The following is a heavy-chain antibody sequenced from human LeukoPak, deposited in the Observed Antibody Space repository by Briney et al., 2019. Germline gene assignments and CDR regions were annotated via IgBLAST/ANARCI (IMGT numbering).Heavy chain of an antibody. V-gene: IGHV1-18*01. Sequence: ASVKVSCKASGYTFTSDAISWVRQAPGQGLEWMGWISAYNGNTNYAQKIQGRVPMTTDTSTSTAYMELRSLRSDDTAVYYCARSDRSGFYLDDYWGQGTLVTVSS. CDR1: GYTFTSDA. J-gene: IGHJ4*02. CDR3: ARSDRSGFYLDDY. CDR2: ISAYNGNT. D-gene: IGHD3-22*01.